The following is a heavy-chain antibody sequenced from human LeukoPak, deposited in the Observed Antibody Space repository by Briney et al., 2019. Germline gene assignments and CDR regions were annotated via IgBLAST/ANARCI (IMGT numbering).Heavy chain of an antibody. Sequence: GGSLRLSCAASGFTFSNYAMNWVRQAPGKAMEWVSSITSSGTYIFYADSVKGRFTISRDNAKNSLYLQMDSLGPEDTAVYYCARDPYSGNYVNDYYYYMDVWGKGTTVTISS. CDR2: ITSSGTYI. CDR3: ARDPYSGNYVNDYYYYMDV. CDR1: GFTFSNYA. V-gene: IGHV3-21*01. J-gene: IGHJ6*03. D-gene: IGHD1-26*01.